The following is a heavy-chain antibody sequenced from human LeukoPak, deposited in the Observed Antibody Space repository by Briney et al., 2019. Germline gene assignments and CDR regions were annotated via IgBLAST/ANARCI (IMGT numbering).Heavy chain of an antibody. Sequence: GGSLRLSCAASGFTFSSYEMNWVRQAPGKGLEWVSYISSSGSTIYYADSVKGRFTISRGNAKNSLYLQMNSLRAEDTAVYYCARSGGNALSEYFQHWGQGTLVTVSS. CDR2: ISSSGSTI. CDR1: GFTFSSYE. CDR3: ARSGGNALSEYFQH. D-gene: IGHD1-14*01. V-gene: IGHV3-48*03. J-gene: IGHJ1*01.